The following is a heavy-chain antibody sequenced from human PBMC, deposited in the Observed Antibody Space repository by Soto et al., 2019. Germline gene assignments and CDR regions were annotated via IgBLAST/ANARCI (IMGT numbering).Heavy chain of an antibody. Sequence: ASAKVACAASGYTFYSSDINGVRQDTGQGLEWMGWMNPNSGNTGYAQNFQGRVTMTRNTSISTAYMELSSLRSEDTAVYYCARVRRYCSSTSSYRARVVWCDPWGQGTLVTV. CDR3: ARVRRYCSSTSSYRARVVWCDP. V-gene: IGHV1-8*01. CDR2: MNPNSGNT. CDR1: GYTFYSSD. D-gene: IGHD2-2*02. J-gene: IGHJ5*02.